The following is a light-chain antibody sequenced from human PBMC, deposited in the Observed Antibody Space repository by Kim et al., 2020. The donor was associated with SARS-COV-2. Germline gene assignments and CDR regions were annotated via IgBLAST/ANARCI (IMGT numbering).Light chain of an antibody. CDR1: QSISSW. J-gene: IGKJ1*01. Sequence: SASVGDRVTSTGRASQSISSWLAWYQQKPGKAPTLLIHDVSTLESGVPSRFSGSGSGTEFTLIISSLQPDDFATYYCQQYDTCWTFGQGTKVDIK. V-gene: IGKV1-5*01. CDR3: QQYDTCWT. CDR2: DVS.